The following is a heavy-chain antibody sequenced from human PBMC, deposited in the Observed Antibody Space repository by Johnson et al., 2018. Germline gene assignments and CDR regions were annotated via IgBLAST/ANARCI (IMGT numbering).Heavy chain of an antibody. D-gene: IGHD6-19*01. CDR1: GFTFDDYA. CDR3: AKVAPNLAVAGDYYDYMDG. J-gene: IGHJ6*03. CDR2: ISWNSGSI. Sequence: VQLVESGGGLVQPGRSLRLSCAASGFTFDDYAMHWVRPAPGKGLEWVSGISWNSGSIGYADSVKGRFTISRDNANNSLYLQMNSLRAEDTALYYRAKVAPNLAVAGDYYDYMDGWGKGTTVTVSS. V-gene: IGHV3-9*01.